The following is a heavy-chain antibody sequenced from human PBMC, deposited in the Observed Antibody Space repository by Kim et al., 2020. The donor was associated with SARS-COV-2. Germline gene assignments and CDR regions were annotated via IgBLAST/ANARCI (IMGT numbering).Heavy chain of an antibody. CDR2: ISGSGGST. CDR1: GFTFSSYA. Sequence: GGSLRLSCAASGFTFSSYAMSWVRQAPGKGLEWVSAISGSGGSTYYADSVKGRFTISRDNSKNTLYLQMNSLRAEDTAVYYCAKFKRGTGGITMVRGVIDSWGQGTLVTVSS. V-gene: IGHV3-23*01. J-gene: IGHJ4*02. D-gene: IGHD3-10*01. CDR3: AKFKRGTGGITMVRGVIDS.